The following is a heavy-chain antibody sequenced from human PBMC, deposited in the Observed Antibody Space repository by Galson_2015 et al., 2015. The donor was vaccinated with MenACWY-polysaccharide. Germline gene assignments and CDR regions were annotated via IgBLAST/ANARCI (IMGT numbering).Heavy chain of an antibody. J-gene: IGHJ4*02. CDR3: VRSSHNWDDSFDN. D-gene: IGHD1-20*01. CDR2: IINKSNRYTT. V-gene: IGHV3-72*01. Sequence: SLKLSCTASGFTFSDHYINWVRPAPGQGLEWLGRIINKSNRYTTEYTAYVKGRFTISRDDSTNSLFLQMNSLKTEGTAVYYCVRSSHNWDDSFDNWGQGALVSVSS. CDR1: GFTFSDHY.